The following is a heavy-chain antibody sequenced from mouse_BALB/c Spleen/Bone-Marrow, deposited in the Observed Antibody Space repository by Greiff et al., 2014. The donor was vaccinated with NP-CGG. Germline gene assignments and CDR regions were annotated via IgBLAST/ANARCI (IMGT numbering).Heavy chain of an antibody. CDR2: IYPSDSYT. V-gene: IGHV1-69*02. CDR3: TRGGPYFDV. J-gene: IGHJ1*01. CDR1: GYTFTSYW. D-gene: IGHD1-1*02. Sequence: QVQLQQPGAELVRPGASVKLSCKASGYTFTSYWINWVKQRPGQGLEWIGNIYPSDSYTNYNQKFKDKATLTVDKSSSTAYMQLSSATSEDSAVYYCTRGGPYFDVWGAGTTVTVSS.